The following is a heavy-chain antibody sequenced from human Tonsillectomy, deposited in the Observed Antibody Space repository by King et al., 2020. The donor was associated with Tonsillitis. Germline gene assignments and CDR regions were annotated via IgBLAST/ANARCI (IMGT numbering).Heavy chain of an antibody. CDR1: GFTFDDYA. CDR2: ISWNSGSI. J-gene: IGHJ4*02. Sequence: DVQLVQSGGGLVQPGRSLRLSCAASGFTFDDYAMHWVRQAPGKGLEWVSGISWNSGSIGYADSVKGRFTISRDNAKNSLYLQMNSLRAEDTALYYCAKDMALTGLATWVFDYWGQGTLVTVSS. CDR3: AKDMALTGLATWVFDY. D-gene: IGHD7-27*01. V-gene: IGHV3-9*01.